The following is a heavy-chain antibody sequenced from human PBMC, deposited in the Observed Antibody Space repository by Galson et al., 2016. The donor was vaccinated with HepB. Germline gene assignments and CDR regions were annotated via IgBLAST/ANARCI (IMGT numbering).Heavy chain of an antibody. V-gene: IGHV5-51*01. CDR2: IYPGDSDT. CDR3: ERLGVGFWGGYYFGYYCDD. CDR1: GYNPATYW. D-gene: IGHD3-3*01. J-gene: IGHJ4*02. Sequence: QSGAEVKKPGESLKISCKTSGYNPATYWIGWVRQMPGKGLEWMGIIYPGDSDTRYSPSFQGQVTIAADKSISTAYLQWSSLKASDTAMHYCERLGVGFWGGYYFGYYCDDWGQGTLGTVSA.